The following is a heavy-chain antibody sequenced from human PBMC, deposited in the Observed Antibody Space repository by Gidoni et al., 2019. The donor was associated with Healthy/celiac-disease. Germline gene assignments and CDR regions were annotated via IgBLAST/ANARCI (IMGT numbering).Heavy chain of an antibody. CDR3: ARSPRQWLPQGAFDI. D-gene: IGHD6-19*01. CDR2: ISSSSSTI. Sequence: EVQLVESGGGLVQPGGSLRLSCAASGFPFSSYSMNWVRQAPGQGLEWVSYISSSSSTIYYADSVKGRFTISRDNAKNSLYLQMNSLRDEDTAVYYCARSPRQWLPQGAFDIWGQGTMVTVSS. V-gene: IGHV3-48*02. J-gene: IGHJ3*02. CDR1: GFPFSSYS.